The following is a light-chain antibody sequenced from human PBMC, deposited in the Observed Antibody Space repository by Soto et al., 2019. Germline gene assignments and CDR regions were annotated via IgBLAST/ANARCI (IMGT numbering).Light chain of an antibody. J-gene: IGLJ1*01. CDR1: SSDVGGYNY. CDR2: EVS. V-gene: IGLV2-8*01. CDR3: SSYAGRNNFYV. Sequence: QLVLTQPPSASGSPGQSVTISCTGTSSDVGGYNYVSWYQQHPGKVPKLMIYEVSKRPSGVPDRFSGSKSGNTASLTVSGLQAEDEADYYCSSYAGRNNFYVFGTGTKLTVL.